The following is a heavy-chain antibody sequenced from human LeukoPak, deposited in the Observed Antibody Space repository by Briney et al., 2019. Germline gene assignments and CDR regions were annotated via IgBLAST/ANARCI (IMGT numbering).Heavy chain of an antibody. CDR3: ARHSISGSYAAPFDY. J-gene: IGHJ4*02. D-gene: IGHD1-26*01. V-gene: IGHV4-39*01. CDR1: GGSISSSSYY. Sequence: SETLSLTCTVSGGSISSSSYYWGWIRQPPGKGLEWIGSIYYSGSTYYNPSLKSRVTISVDTSKNQFYLQLSSVTAADTAVYYCARHSISGSYAAPFDYWGQGTLVTVSS. CDR2: IYYSGST.